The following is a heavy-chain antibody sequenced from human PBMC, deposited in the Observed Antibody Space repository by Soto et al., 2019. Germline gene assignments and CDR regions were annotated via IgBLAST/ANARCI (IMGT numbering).Heavy chain of an antibody. CDR1: GYTFTSYY. D-gene: IGHD5-12*01. CDR3: ARDFRYSGYDYNGQIPVFDY. CDR2: INPSGGST. V-gene: IGHV1-46*01. J-gene: IGHJ4*02. Sequence: QVQLVQSGAEVKKPGASVKVSCKASGYTFTSYYMHWVRQAPGQGLEWMGIINPSGGSTSYAQKFRGRVTMPRDTSTSTVYMELSSLRSEDTAVYYCARDFRYSGYDYNGQIPVFDYWGQGTLVTVSS.